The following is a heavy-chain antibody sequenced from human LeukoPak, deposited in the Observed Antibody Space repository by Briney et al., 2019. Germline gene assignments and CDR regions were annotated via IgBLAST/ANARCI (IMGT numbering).Heavy chain of an antibody. CDR2: ISAYNGNT. D-gene: IGHD3-10*01. CDR1: GYTFTSYG. CDR3: ARDHELLWFGESFDY. J-gene: IGHJ4*02. Sequence: ASVKVSCKASGYTFTSYGISWVRQAPGQGLEWMGWISAYNGNTNYAQKLQGRVTMTTDTSTSTAYMELRSLRSDDTAVYYCARDHELLWFGESFDYWGQGTLVTVSS. V-gene: IGHV1-18*01.